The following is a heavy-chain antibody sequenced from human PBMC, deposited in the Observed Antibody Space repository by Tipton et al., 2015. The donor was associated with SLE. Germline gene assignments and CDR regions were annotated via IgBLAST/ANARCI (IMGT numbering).Heavy chain of an antibody. CDR2: INPNSGGT. J-gene: IGHJ3*02. D-gene: IGHD2-15*01. CDR3: ARVLVVVVAAHDAFDI. V-gene: IGHV1-2*02. CDR1: GYTFTGYY. Sequence: QLVQSGAEVKKPGASVKVSCKASGYTFTGYYMHWVRQAPGQGLEWMGWINPNSGGTNYAQKFQGRVTMTRDTSISTAYMELSRLRSDDTAVYYCARVLVVVVAAHDAFDIWGQGTMVTVSS.